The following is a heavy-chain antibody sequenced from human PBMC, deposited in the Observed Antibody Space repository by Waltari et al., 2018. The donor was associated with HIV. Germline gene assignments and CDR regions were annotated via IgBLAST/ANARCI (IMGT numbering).Heavy chain of an antibody. V-gene: IGHV3-23*01. D-gene: IGHD2-21*01. CDR3: AKGGPNLAPSSIDS. J-gene: IGHJ4*02. CDR2: VSSSGEST. Sequence: EVQLLESGGGLGLPGGSLSPPCGASGFLFGGFVMTWVRQAQGTGLDWGAVVSSSGESTFYAASVEGRFTISRDNSKNTVFLEMTSLRVEDTAVYYCAKGGPNLAPSSIDSWGQGTLVTVSS. CDR1: GFLFGGFV.